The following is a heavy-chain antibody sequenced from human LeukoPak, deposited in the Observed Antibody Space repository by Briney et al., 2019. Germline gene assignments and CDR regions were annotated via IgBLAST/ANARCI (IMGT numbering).Heavy chain of an antibody. CDR1: GYTFTGYY. Sequence: ASVKVSCTASGYTFTGYYMHWVRQAPGQGLEWMGWINPNSGGTNYAQKFQGRVTMTRDTSISTAYMELSRLRSDDTAVYYCARAVADSSGYYYELLDYWGQGTLVTVSS. CDR2: INPNSGGT. J-gene: IGHJ4*02. D-gene: IGHD3-22*01. V-gene: IGHV1-2*02. CDR3: ARAVADSSGYYYELLDY.